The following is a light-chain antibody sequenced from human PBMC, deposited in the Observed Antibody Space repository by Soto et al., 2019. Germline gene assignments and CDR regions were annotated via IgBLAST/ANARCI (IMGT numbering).Light chain of an antibody. CDR1: SSDVGGYNY. J-gene: IGLJ1*01. Sequence: QSVLPRPRSVSGSPGQSVDISCTGTSSDVGGYNYVSWYQQHPGKAPKLMIYDVSKRPSGVPDRFSGSKSGNTASLTISGLQAEDEADYYCCSYAGSYTDVFGTGTKVTVL. CDR3: CSYAGSYTDV. V-gene: IGLV2-11*01. CDR2: DVS.